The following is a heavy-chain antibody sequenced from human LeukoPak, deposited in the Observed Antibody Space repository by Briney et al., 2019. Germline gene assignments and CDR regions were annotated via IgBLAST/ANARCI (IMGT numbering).Heavy chain of an antibody. CDR3: SIIIVGATTNNWFDP. D-gene: IGHD1-26*01. CDR2: FDPEDGET. CDR1: GYTLTELS. J-gene: IGHJ5*02. V-gene: IGHV1-24*01. Sequence: ASVKVSCKVSGYTLTELSMHWVRQAPGKGLEWMGGFDPEDGETIYAQKFQGRVTMTEDTSTDTAYMELSSLRSEDTAVYYCSIIIVGATTNNWFDPWGRGTLVTVSS.